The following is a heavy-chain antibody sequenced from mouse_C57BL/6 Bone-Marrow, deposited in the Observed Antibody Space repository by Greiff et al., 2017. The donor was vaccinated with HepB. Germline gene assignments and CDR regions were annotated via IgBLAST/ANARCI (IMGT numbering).Heavy chain of an antibody. CDR1: GFTFSSYA. D-gene: IGHD2-2*01. CDR2: ISDGGSYT. J-gene: IGHJ2*01. Sequence: EVKLVESGGGLVKPGGSLKLSCAASGFTFSSYAMSWVRQTPEKRLEWVATISDGGSYTYYPDNVKGRFTISRDNAKNNLYLQMSYLKSEDTAMYYCARMVKYVRYFDYWGQGTTLTVSS. V-gene: IGHV5-4*03. CDR3: ARMVKYVRYFDY.